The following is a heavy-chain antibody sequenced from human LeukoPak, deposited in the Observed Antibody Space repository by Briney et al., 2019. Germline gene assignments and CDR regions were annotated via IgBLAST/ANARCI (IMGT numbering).Heavy chain of an antibody. J-gene: IGHJ3*02. D-gene: IGHD3-3*01. CDR1: GGSFSGYY. CDR2: INHSGST. V-gene: IGHV4-34*01. CDR3: ARYLNYDFWSGKTPDAFDT. Sequence: KTSETLSLTCAVYGGSFSGYYWSWIRQPPGKGLEWIGEINHSGSTNYNPSLKSRVTISVDTPKNQFSLKLSSVTAAHTAVYYCARYLNYDFWSGKTPDAFDTWGQGTMVTVSS.